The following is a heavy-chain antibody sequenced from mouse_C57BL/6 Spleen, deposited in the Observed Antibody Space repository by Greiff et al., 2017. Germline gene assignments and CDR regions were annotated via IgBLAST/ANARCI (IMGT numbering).Heavy chain of an antibody. V-gene: IGHV1-26*01. CDR1: GYTFTDYY. CDR3: ARGGLLGLAY. CDR2: INPNNGGT. D-gene: IGHD1-1*01. Sequence: EVQLQQSGPELVKPGASVKISCKASGYTFTDYYMNWVKQSHGKSLEWIGDINPNNGGTSYNQKFKGKATVTVDKSSSTAYMELRSLTSEGSAVYYCARGGLLGLAYWGQGALVTVSA. J-gene: IGHJ3*01.